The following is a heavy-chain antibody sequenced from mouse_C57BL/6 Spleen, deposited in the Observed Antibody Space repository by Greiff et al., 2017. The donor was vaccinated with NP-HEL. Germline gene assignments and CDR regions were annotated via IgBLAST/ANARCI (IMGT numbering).Heavy chain of an antibody. V-gene: IGHV1-62-2*01. CDR2: FYPGSGSI. CDR3: ARHEGNPGTTVVEDYAMDY. J-gene: IGHJ4*01. Sequence: QVQLQQSGAELVKPGASVKLSCKASGYTFTEYTIHWVKQRSGQGLEWIGWFYPGSGSIKYNEKFKDKATLTADKSSSTVYMELSRLTSEDSAVYFCARHEGNPGTTVVEDYAMDYWGQGTSVTVSS. D-gene: IGHD1-1*01. CDR1: GYTFTEYT.